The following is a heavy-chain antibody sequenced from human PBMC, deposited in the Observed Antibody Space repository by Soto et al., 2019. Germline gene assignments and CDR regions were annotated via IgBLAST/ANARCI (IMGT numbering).Heavy chain of an antibody. D-gene: IGHD3-10*01. V-gene: IGHV3-23*01. CDR1: GFTFSRNA. J-gene: IGHJ4*02. CDR2: IGSSGDAT. CDR3: AKEFPMIGAVTIDY. Sequence: GGSLRLSCVVSGFTFSRNAMSWVRQAPGKGLEWVSAIGSSGDATYYADSVKGRFTISRDNSKDTLYLQMNSLRAEDTAVYYCAKEFPMIGAVTIDYWGQGTRVTVSS.